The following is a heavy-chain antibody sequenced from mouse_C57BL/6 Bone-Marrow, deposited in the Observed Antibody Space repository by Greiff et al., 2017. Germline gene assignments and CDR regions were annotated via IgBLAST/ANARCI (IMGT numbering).Heavy chain of an antibody. CDR3: ASNGYYGYYAMDY. Sequence: VMLVESGPGLVAPSPSLSITCTVSGFSLTSYGVDWVRQSPGKGLEWLGVIWGVGSTNYNSALKSRLSISKDNSKSQVFLKMNSLQTDDTAMYYCASNGYYGYYAMDYWGQGTSVTVSS. V-gene: IGHV2-6*01. J-gene: IGHJ4*01. CDR1: GFSLTSYG. CDR2: IWGVGST. D-gene: IGHD2-3*01.